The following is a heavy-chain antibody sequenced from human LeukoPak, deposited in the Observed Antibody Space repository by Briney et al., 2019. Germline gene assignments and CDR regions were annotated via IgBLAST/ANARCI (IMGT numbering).Heavy chain of an antibody. CDR3: AKDSYSKGDF. CDR1: GFTFSSYW. CDR2: IKNDGAVK. D-gene: IGHD6-13*01. J-gene: IGHJ4*02. V-gene: IGHV3-7*01. Sequence: GGSLRLSCAASGFTFSSYWMHWVRQAPGKGLEWVANIKNDGAVKNYVDSVKGRFTISRDNAKNSLYLQMNSLRAEDTAVYYCAKDSYSKGDFWGQGVLVTVSS.